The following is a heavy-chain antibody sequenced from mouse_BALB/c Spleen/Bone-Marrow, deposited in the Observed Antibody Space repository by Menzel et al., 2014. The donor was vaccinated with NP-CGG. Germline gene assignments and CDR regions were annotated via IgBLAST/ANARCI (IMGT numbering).Heavy chain of an antibody. CDR2: IRNKAKGYTT. V-gene: IGHV7-3*02. CDR3: ARDENVGIYWYFDV. Sequence: EVKLMESGGGLVQPGGSLRLSCETSGFTFTDYYMSWVRQPPGKALEWLGFIRNKAKGYTTDYSASVKGRFTISRDNSQSISYLQMNTLRAEDSATYYCARDENVGIYWYFDVWGAGTTVTVPS. CDR1: GFTFTDYY. J-gene: IGHJ1*01.